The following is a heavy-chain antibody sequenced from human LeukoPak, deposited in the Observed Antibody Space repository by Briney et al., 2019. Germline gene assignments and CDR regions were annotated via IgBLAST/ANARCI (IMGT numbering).Heavy chain of an antibody. D-gene: IGHD1/OR15-1a*01. CDR3: VKQYVDI. Sequence: GGSLRLSCAASGFTLSSYWMIWVRQAPGKGLEWVANIKQDGSEISYVDSVKGRFTISRNTLYLQMNSLRGEDTAVYYCVKQYVDIWGQGTLVIVSS. J-gene: IGHJ5*02. V-gene: IGHV3-7*03. CDR1: GFTLSSYW. CDR2: IKQDGSEI.